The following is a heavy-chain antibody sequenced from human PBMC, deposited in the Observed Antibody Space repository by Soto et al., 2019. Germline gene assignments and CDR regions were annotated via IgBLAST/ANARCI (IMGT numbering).Heavy chain of an antibody. CDR3: AKVSNDILTGSMGPTPNWFDP. J-gene: IGHJ5*02. D-gene: IGHD3-9*01. CDR2: ISGSGGST. CDR1: GFTFSSYA. V-gene: IGHV3-23*01. Sequence: GGSLRLSCAASGFTFSSYAMSWVRQAPGKGLEWVSAISGSGGSTYYADSVKGRFTISRDSSKNTLYLQMNSLRAEDTAVYYCAKVSNDILTGSMGPTPNWFDPWGQGTLVTVSS.